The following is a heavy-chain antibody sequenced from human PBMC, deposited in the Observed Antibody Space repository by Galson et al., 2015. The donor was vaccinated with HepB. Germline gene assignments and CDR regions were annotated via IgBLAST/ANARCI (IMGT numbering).Heavy chain of an antibody. Sequence: SLRLSCAASGFTFSRFGMHWVRQAPGQGLEWIGCIWYDGSNTHTADSVKGRFSISRDNSRNTLYLHMNSLRAEDTAVYYCARETVILNWSLDLWGRGTLVTVSS. D-gene: IGHD3-16*02. V-gene: IGHV3-33*01. CDR1: GFTFSRFG. J-gene: IGHJ2*01. CDR3: ARETVILNWSLDL. CDR2: IWYDGSNT.